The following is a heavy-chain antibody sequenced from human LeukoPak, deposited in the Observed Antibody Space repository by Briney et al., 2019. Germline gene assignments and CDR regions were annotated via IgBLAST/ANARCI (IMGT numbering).Heavy chain of an antibody. D-gene: IGHD2-2*01. CDR3: ARDLIVVVPAATNWFDP. J-gene: IGHJ5*02. CDR2: INPSGGST. V-gene: IGHV1-46*01. CDR1: GYTFTSYY. Sequence: ASVKVSCKASGYTFTSYYMHWVRQAPGQGLEWMGIINPSGGSTSYAQKFQGRVTMTRDTSTSTVYMELSSLRSEDTAVYYCARDLIVVVPAATNWFDPWGQGTLVTVSS.